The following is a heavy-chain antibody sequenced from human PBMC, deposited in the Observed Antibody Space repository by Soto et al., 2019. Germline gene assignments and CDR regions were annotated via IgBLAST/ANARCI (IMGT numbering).Heavy chain of an antibody. Sequence: VHLEQSGAEVRKPGTSVKVSCKASGGSFSTNEIDWVRQAPGQGLEWMGRIFPNVGTADYAQKFEGRLTIIADESTTTVYMDLSRLTSADTAVYFCARARYSSRWGTFDSWGQGTQVAVSS. CDR1: GGSFSTNE. J-gene: IGHJ4*02. D-gene: IGHD6-19*01. V-gene: IGHV1-69*01. CDR2: IFPNVGTA. CDR3: ARARYSSRWGTFDS.